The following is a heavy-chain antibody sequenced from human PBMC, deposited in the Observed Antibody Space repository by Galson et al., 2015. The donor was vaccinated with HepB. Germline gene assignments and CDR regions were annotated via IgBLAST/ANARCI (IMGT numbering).Heavy chain of an antibody. J-gene: IGHJ4*02. D-gene: IGHD3-16*02. CDR2: IVVGSGNT. Sequence: SVKVSCKASGFTFTSSAVQWVRQARGQRLEWIGWIVVGSGNTNYAQKFQERVTITRDMSTSTAYMELSSLRSEDTAVYYCAAEGSLEGRLGELSLGQVYWGQGTLVTVSS. CDR1: GFTFTSSA. CDR3: AAEGSLEGRLGELSLGQVY. V-gene: IGHV1-58*01.